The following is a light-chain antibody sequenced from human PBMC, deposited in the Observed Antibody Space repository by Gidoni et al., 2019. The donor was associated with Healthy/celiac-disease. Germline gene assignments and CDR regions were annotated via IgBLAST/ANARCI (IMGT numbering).Light chain of an antibody. Sequence: DIVLTQSPGTLSWSPGERATLSCRASQSVSSSYVACDQQKPGQAPRLLIYGAASRATGIPDRFSGSGSGTDFTLTISRLGPEDFAVYYCQQYGSSPTFGQGTKVEIK. CDR2: GAA. J-gene: IGKJ1*01. V-gene: IGKV3-20*01. CDR1: QSVSSSY. CDR3: QQYGSSPT.